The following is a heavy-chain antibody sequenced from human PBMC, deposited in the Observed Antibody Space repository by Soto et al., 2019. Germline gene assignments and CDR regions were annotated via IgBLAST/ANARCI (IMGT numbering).Heavy chain of an antibody. V-gene: IGHV3-74*01. J-gene: IGHJ6*02. CDR3: VRDSYINNWYYGMDV. CDR2: INTDESST. CDR1: GFTFSGYW. D-gene: IGHD1-20*01. Sequence: PGGSLRLSCVASGFTFSGYWMHWVRQAPGKGLVWVSRINTDESSTTYADSVKGRFTVSRDNAKNTLYLQVNSLRAEDTAVYYCVRDSYINNWYYGMDVWGQGTTVTVSS.